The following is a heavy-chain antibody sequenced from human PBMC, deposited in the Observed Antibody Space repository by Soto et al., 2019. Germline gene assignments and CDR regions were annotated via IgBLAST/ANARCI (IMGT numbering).Heavy chain of an antibody. J-gene: IGHJ6*02. Sequence: GASVKVSCKASGYTFTGYYLNWVRQAPGQGLEWLGWINPNRGGTNYAQKSQGRVTMTSDTSISTVYMELSRLRSDDTAVYYCARDLVSIFGVVGGYYGMDVWGQGTTVTVSS. V-gene: IGHV1-2*02. CDR1: GYTFTGYY. CDR2: INPNRGGT. CDR3: ARDLVSIFGVVGGYYGMDV. D-gene: IGHD3-3*01.